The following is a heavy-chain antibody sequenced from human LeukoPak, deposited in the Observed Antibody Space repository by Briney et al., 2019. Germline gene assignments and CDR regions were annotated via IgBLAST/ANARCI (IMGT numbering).Heavy chain of an antibody. Sequence: ASVKASCKASGHTFTSYGISWVRQAPGQGLEWMGWISAYNGNTNYAQKFQGRVTMTRDTSTSTVYMELSSLRSEDTAVYYCARALEGFDYWGQGTLVTVSS. V-gene: IGHV1-18*01. D-gene: IGHD1-1*01. J-gene: IGHJ4*02. CDR1: GHTFTSYG. CDR2: ISAYNGNT. CDR3: ARALEGFDY.